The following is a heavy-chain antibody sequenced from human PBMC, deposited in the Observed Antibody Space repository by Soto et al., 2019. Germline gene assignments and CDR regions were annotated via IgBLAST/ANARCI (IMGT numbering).Heavy chain of an antibody. CDR2: IYSGGST. D-gene: IGHD6-13*01. Sequence: GGSLRLSCAASGFTVSSNYMSWVRQAPGKGLEWVSVIYSGGSTYYADSVKGRFTISRDNSKNTLYLQMNSLRAEDTAVYYCARELAAGTDAFDIWGRGTMVTVSS. J-gene: IGHJ3*02. CDR1: GFTVSSNY. V-gene: IGHV3-53*01. CDR3: ARELAAGTDAFDI.